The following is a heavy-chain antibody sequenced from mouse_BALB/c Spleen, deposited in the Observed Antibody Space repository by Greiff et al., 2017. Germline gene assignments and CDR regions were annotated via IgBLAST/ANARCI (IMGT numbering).Heavy chain of an antibody. V-gene: IGHV3-2*02. D-gene: IGHD1-1*01. CDR2: LSYSGST. CDR3: ASPLYYGSSSFAY. Sequence: EVKLLESGPGLVQPSQSLSLTCPVTGYSITSDYAWNWIRQFPGNKLEWMGYLSYSGSTSYNPSLKSRISITRDTSKNQFFLQLNSVTTEDTATYYCASPLYYGSSSFAYWGQGTLVTVSA. J-gene: IGHJ3*01. CDR1: GYSITSDYA.